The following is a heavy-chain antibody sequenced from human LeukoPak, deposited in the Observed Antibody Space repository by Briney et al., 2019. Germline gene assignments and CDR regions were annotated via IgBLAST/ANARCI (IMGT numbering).Heavy chain of an antibody. CDR1: GGSMSSGDYY. D-gene: IGHD6-13*01. V-gene: IGHV4-30-4*08. CDR2: IYYSGST. J-gene: IGHJ3*02. CDR3: ARDHPGGGIDAFDI. Sequence: SETLSLTCTVSGGSMSSGDYYWSWIRQPPGKGLEWIGYIYYSGSTYYNPSLKSRVTISVDTSKNQFSLKLSSVTAADTAVYYCARDHPGGGIDAFDIWGQGTMVTVSS.